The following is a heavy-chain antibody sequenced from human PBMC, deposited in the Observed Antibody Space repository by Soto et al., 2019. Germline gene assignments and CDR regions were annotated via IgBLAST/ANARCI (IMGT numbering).Heavy chain of an antibody. CDR3: ARAPTTYYDFWSGYYTGLGGYFDY. CDR2: IYYSGST. D-gene: IGHD3-3*01. Sequence: QVQLQESGPGLVKPSETLSLTCTVSGGSISSYYWSWIRQPPGKGLEWIGYIYYSGSTNYNPSLKSRVTISVDTSKNQFSLKLSSVTAADTAVYYCARAPTTYYDFWSGYYTGLGGYFDYWGQGTLVTVSS. J-gene: IGHJ4*02. V-gene: IGHV4-59*01. CDR1: GGSISSYY.